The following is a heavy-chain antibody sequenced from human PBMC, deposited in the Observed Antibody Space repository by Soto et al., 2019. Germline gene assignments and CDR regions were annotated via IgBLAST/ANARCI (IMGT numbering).Heavy chain of an antibody. V-gene: IGHV1-69*02. CDR1: GGTFSSYT. J-gene: IGHJ4*02. D-gene: IGHD5-12*01. CDR2: IIPILGIA. CDR3: ARGLYSGYDSANFDY. Sequence: ASVKVSCKASGGTFSSYTISWVRQAPGQGLEWVGRIIPILGIANYAQKFQGRVTITADKSTSTAYMELSSLRSEDTAVYYCARGLYSGYDSANFDYWGQGTLVTVSS.